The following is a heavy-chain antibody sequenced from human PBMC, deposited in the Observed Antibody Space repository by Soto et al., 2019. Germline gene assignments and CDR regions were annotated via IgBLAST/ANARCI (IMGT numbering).Heavy chain of an antibody. J-gene: IGHJ4*02. Sequence: ESLKISCEASGYMFPIYHISWVRQMPGKGLEWVGKIDPTDSRTMYRPSSRARITISVDKSINTAYLEWGRLKASDTAMYYCGRNDPHGDFDCRGQGPHVTVCS. CDR1: GYMFPIYH. CDR3: GRNDPHGDFDC. CDR2: IDPTDSRT. V-gene: IGHV5-10-1*01.